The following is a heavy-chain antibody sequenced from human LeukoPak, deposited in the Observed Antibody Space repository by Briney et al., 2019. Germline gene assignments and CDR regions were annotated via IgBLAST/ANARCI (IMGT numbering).Heavy chain of an antibody. V-gene: IGHV3-73*01. Sequence: GGSLKLSCAASGFTFSGSAMHWVRQASGKGLEWVGRIRSKANSYATAYAASVKGRFTISRDDSKNTAYLQMNSLKTEDTAVYYCTRDACSTSYYKDANCGGDCYYYMDVWGKGTTVTVSS. CDR3: TRDACSTSYYKDANCGGDCYYYMDV. CDR1: GFTFSGSA. D-gene: IGHD2-21*01. J-gene: IGHJ6*03. CDR2: IRSKANSYAT.